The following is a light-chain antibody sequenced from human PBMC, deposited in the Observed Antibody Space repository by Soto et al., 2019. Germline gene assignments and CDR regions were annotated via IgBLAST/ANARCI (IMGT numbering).Light chain of an antibody. Sequence: EIVLTQSPGTLSLSPGEIATLSCRASQSVSSSYLAWYQQKPGQAPRLLIYGASSRATGIQDRFSGSGSGTDFTLTISRLEPEDFEVYYCQQYGSSQLTFGGGTKVEIK. J-gene: IGKJ4*01. CDR1: QSVSSSY. V-gene: IGKV3-20*01. CDR3: QQYGSSQLT. CDR2: GAS.